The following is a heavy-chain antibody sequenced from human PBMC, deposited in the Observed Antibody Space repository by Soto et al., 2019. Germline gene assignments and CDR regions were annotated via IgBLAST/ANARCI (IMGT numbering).Heavy chain of an antibody. V-gene: IGHV3-21*06. CDR3: ARESEDLTSNFDY. CDR1: GFTFTRYS. CDR2: ISSTTNYI. J-gene: IGHJ4*02. Sequence: GSLSLSCAASGFTFTRYSMNWGRQAPGKGLEWVSSISSTTNYIYYGDSMKGRFTISRDNAKNSLYLEMNSLRAEDTAVYYCARESEDLTSNFDYWGQGTLVTVSS.